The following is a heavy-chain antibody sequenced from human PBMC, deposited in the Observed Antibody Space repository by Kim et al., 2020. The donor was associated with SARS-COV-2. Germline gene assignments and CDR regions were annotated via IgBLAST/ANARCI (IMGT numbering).Heavy chain of an antibody. V-gene: IGHV4-59*01. CDR3: ARDGYRGIDY. CDR1: NASFSDLF. D-gene: IGHD5-12*01. Sequence: SETLSLTCTVSNASFSDLFWSWIRQPPGKGLEWIGYVYSSGTANFKPSLKSRVTISLDTSKSQFSLHLKSVTAADTAIYYCARDGYRGIDYWGQGTLVT. CDR2: VYSSGTA. J-gene: IGHJ4*02.